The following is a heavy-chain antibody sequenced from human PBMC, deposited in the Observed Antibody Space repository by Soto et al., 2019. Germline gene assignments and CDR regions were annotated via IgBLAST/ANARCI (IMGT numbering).Heavy chain of an antibody. CDR2: ISYDGSNK. CDR3: AKGLRAAAGTRWYFDL. CDR1: GFTFSSYG. D-gene: IGHD6-13*01. V-gene: IGHV3-30*18. J-gene: IGHJ2*01. Sequence: QVQLVESGGGVVQPGRSLRLSCAASGFTFSSYGMHWVRQAPGKGLEWVAVISYDGSNKYYADSVKGRFTISRDNSKNTRYQQMNSLRAEDTAVYYCAKGLRAAAGTRWYFDLWGRGTLVTVSS.